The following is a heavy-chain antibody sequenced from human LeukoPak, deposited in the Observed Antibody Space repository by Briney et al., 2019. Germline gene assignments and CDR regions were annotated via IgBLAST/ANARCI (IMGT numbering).Heavy chain of an antibody. Sequence: GGSLRLSCTGTGFNFNMFAMHWVRQAPGKGLEWVSGLGRSGTTTNYADSVKGRFTISRDRSQHTMFLQLNSLRPEDTAVYYCAKEQRIRHCSEGVCMEGYYFDYWGQGTLVTVSS. CDR3: AKEQRIRHCSEGVCMEGYYFDY. D-gene: IGHD2-15*01. J-gene: IGHJ4*02. CDR1: GFNFNMFA. V-gene: IGHV3-23*01. CDR2: LGRSGTTT.